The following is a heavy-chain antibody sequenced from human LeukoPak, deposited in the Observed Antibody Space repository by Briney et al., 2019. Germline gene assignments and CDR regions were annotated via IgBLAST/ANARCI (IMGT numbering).Heavy chain of an antibody. J-gene: IGHJ3*02. V-gene: IGHV4-59*01. CDR1: GDSISTNY. Sequence: SETLSLTCTVSGDSISTNYWSWIRQPPGKGLEWIGYFYYTGSPIYNPSLMGRVTISVDTSKNQFALKLTSLTAADTAVYYCARASVFGGGNSIPDAFDIWGQGTMVTVSS. CDR2: FYYTGSP. D-gene: IGHD4-23*01. CDR3: ARASVFGGGNSIPDAFDI.